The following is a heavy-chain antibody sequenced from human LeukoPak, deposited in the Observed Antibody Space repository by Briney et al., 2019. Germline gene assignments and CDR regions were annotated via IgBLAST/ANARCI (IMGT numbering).Heavy chain of an antibody. CDR1: GGSISSSSYY. D-gene: IGHD3-22*01. CDR3: ARARGNGLYYYDSSGYFDY. J-gene: IGHJ4*02. V-gene: IGHV4-39*07. Sequence: PSETLSLTCTVSGGSISSSSYYWGWIRQPPGKGLEWIGSIYYSGSTYYNPSLKSRVTISVDTSKNQFSLKLSSVTAADTAVYYCARARGNGLYYYDSSGYFDYWGQGTLVTVSS. CDR2: IYYSGST.